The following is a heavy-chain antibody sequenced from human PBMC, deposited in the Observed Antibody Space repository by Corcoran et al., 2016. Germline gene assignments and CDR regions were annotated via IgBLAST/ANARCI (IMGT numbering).Heavy chain of an antibody. Sequence: EVQLVESGGGLVKPGESMRLSCAASGFTFSSYSMNWVRQAPGKGLEWVSSISSSSSYIYYADSGKGRFTISRDNAKDSLYLQMNSLRAEDTAVYYCARAAAGTRDYWGQGTLVTVSS. J-gene: IGHJ4*02. CDR2: ISSSSSYI. D-gene: IGHD6-13*01. CDR1: GFTFSSYS. CDR3: ARAAAGTRDY. V-gene: IGHV3-21*01.